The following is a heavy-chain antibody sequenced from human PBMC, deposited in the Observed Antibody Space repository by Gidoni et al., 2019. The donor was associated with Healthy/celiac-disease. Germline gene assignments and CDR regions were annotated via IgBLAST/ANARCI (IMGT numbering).Heavy chain of an antibody. CDR1: GFTFRSYA. V-gene: IGHV3-23*01. Sequence: EVQLFESGGGLVQPGGSLRLSCAASGFTFRSYAMSWVRQAPGKGLEWVSAISGSGGSTDYADSVKGRFTISRDKSKNTLYLQMNSLRAEDTAVYYCAKAGPRDWWRPYDVYWGQGTLVTVSS. D-gene: IGHD2-21*01. CDR2: ISGSGGST. J-gene: IGHJ4*02. CDR3: AKAGPRDWWRPYDVY.